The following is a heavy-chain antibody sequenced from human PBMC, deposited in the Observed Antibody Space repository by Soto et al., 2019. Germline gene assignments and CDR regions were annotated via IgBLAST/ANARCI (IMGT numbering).Heavy chain of an antibody. Sequence: GGSLRLSCAASGFTFSSYDMHWVRQATGKGLEWVSAIGTAGDTYYPGSVKGRFTISRENAKNSLYLQMNSLRAGDTAVYYCARGAEADYDILTGYESGVFDYWGQGTLVTVSS. D-gene: IGHD3-9*01. CDR1: GFTFSSYD. CDR2: IGTAGDT. CDR3: ARGAEADYDILTGYESGVFDY. V-gene: IGHV3-13*01. J-gene: IGHJ4*02.